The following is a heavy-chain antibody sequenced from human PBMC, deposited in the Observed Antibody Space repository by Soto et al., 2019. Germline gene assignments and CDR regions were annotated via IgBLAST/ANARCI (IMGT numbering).Heavy chain of an antibody. J-gene: IGHJ6*02. CDR2: IIPTGST. CDR3: ARGGISMAWNYYYYGMDV. D-gene: IGHD2-8*01. Sequence: QVQLHQRGAGLLKPSETLSLTCAVSGASVSGQYWSWIRQPPGKGLEWVGEIIPTGSTTYTPSLKRRLSFSLDTSKNHFSLNLTSVSVADTAVYYCARGGISMAWNYYYYGMDVWGQGTTVTVSS. V-gene: IGHV4-34*01. CDR1: GASVSGQY.